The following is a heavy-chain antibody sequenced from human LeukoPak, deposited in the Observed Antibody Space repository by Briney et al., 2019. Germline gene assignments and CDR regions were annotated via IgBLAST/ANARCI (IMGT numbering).Heavy chain of an antibody. CDR2: INPNSGGT. V-gene: IGHV1-2*02. CDR3: ASLLAAAGSYYFDY. CDR1: GYTFTGYY. D-gene: IGHD6-13*01. J-gene: IGHJ4*02. Sequence: ASVKVSCKASGYTFTGYYMHWVRQAPGQGLEWMGWINPNSGGTNYAQKFRGRVTMTRDTSISTAYMELSRLRSDDTAVYYCASLLAAAGSYYFDYWGQGTLVTVSS.